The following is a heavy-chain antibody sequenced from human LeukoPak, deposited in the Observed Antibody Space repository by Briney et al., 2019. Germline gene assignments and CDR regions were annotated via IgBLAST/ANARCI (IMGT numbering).Heavy chain of an antibody. J-gene: IGHJ4*02. CDR3: AKDLWSPSDY. D-gene: IGHD2-8*02. CDR2: IRYDGSNK. V-gene: IGHV3-30*02. CDR1: GFTFSSYG. Sequence: GGSLRLSCAASGFTFSSYGMHWVRQAPGKGLEWVAFIRYDGSNKYYVDSVKGRFTISRDNSKNTLYLQMNSLRVEDTAVYHCAKDLWSPSDYWGQATLVTVSS.